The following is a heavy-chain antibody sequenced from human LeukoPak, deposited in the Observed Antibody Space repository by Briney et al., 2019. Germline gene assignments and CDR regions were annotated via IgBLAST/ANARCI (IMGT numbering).Heavy chain of an antibody. V-gene: IGHV3-48*03. J-gene: IGHJ4*02. CDR3: ARAWFYYGSGLDY. CDR1: GFTFSSYE. Sequence: GGSLRLSCAASGFTFSSYEMNWVRQAPGKGLEWVSYISDSGSTTYYADSVKGRFTISRDNAKNSLYLQMNSLRAEDTAVYYCARAWFYYGSGLDYWGQGTLVTVSS. D-gene: IGHD3-10*01. CDR2: ISDSGSTT.